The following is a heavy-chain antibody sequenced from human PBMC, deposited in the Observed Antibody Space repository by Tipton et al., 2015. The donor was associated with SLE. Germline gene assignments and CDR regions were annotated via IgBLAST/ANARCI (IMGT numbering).Heavy chain of an antibody. CDR3: ARDQARRGPRYFDL. Sequence: SLRLSCAASGFTVSSNYMSWVRQAPGKGLEWVSVIYSGGSTYYADSVKGRFTISRDNSKNTLYLQMNSLRAEDTAVYYCARDQARRGPRYFDLWGRGTLVIVSS. CDR2: IYSGGST. V-gene: IGHV3-53*01. J-gene: IGHJ2*01. D-gene: IGHD3-10*01. CDR1: GFTVSSNY.